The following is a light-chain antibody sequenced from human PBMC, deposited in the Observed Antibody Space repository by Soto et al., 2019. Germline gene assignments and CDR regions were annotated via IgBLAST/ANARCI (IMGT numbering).Light chain of an antibody. CDR1: SSDVGTYNL. CDR2: EGN. V-gene: IGLV2-23*01. Sequence: QSALTQPASVSESPGQSITLSCTGTSSDVGTYNLVTWYQQHPGKAPKLIIYEGNKRPSGVSNRFSASKSGNTASLTISGLLAEDEADDYCCSYAPSRTLLFGGGTQLTVL. CDR3: CSYAPSRTLL. J-gene: IGLJ2*01.